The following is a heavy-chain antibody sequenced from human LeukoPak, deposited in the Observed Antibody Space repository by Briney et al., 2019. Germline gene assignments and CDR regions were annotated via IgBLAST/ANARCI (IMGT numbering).Heavy chain of an antibody. V-gene: IGHV3-11*01. CDR3: AKRHTFTAP. J-gene: IGHJ4*02. CDR1: GFTFSDYY. D-gene: IGHD2/OR15-2a*01. Sequence: PGGSLRLSCAASGFTFSDYYMSWIRQAPGKGLEWVSYISSSGTTINYADSVKDRFTISRDNAKNSLYLQMNSLRAEDTAVYYCAKRHTFTAPWGQGTLVTVSS. CDR2: ISSSGTTI.